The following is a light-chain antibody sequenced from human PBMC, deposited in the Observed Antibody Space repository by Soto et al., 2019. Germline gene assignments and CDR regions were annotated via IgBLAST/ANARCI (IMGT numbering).Light chain of an antibody. V-gene: IGKV3-20*01. CDR1: QSVTSTY. J-gene: IGKJ5*01. Sequence: EIVLTQSPCTLSLSPGERATLSCRASQSVTSTYLAWYQQKGGQAPRLLIFGASSRATGVPDRFSGSGSGTDFSLTITRLQHEDFALYYCQQYGSSPITFGQGTRLEIK. CDR3: QQYGSSPIT. CDR2: GAS.